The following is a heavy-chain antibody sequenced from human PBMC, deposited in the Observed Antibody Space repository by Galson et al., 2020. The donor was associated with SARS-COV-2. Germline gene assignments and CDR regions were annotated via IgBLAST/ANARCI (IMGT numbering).Heavy chain of an antibody. J-gene: IGHJ6*02. V-gene: IGHV3-30-3*01. Sequence: TGGSLRLSCAASGFTFSSYAMHWVRQAPGKGLEWVAVISYDGSNKYYADSVKGRFTISRDNSKNTLYLQMNSLRAEDTAVYYCASVGCSSTSCYYYYGMDVWGQGTTVTVSS. CDR2: ISYDGSNK. CDR3: ASVGCSSTSCYYYYGMDV. CDR1: GFTFSSYA. D-gene: IGHD2-2*01.